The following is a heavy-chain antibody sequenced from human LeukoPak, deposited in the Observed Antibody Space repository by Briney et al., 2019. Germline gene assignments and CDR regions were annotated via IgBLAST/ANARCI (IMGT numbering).Heavy chain of an antibody. D-gene: IGHD1-26*01. CDR2: INPIAGST. CDR1: GYTFTRYC. V-gene: IGHV1-46*01. Sequence: ASVRVSCEASGYTFTRYCMHWVGHAPGQGVEWRGIINPIAGSTRYEQKFQGRVTMTTDTSTSTVYMEQSSLKSEDTAVYYCARAVGATPRNFDYWGQGTLVTVSS. J-gene: IGHJ4*02. CDR3: ARAVGATPRNFDY.